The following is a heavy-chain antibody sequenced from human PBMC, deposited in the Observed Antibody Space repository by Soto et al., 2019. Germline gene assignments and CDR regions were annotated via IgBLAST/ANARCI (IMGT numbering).Heavy chain of an antibody. CDR1: GGTFSTSA. CDR3: ERDNDRAQLGGNYYYLMDV. Sequence: QVQVVQSGAEVKKPGSSVKVSCKTSGGTFSTSAISWVRQAPGQGLEWMGGFMPIFRTADYAQKFQGRVTITADEATTIAYLELSSLRSEDTAVYYCERDNDRAQLGGNYYYLMDVWGQGTAVTVTS. CDR2: FMPIFRTA. V-gene: IGHV1-69*12. J-gene: IGHJ6*02. D-gene: IGHD2-8*01.